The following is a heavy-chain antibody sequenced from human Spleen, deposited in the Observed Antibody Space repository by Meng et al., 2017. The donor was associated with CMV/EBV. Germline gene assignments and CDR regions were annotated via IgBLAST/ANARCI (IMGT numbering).Heavy chain of an antibody. V-gene: IGHV4-61*01. Sequence: SETLSLTCTVSGGSVSSGSYYWSWIRQPPGKGLEWIGYFYYSGSTNYNPSLKSRVTISVDTSKNQFSLKLSSVTAADTAVYYCARFATVTTTSLRGGYYYYYYGMDVWGQGTTVTVSS. CDR2: FYYSGST. CDR1: GGSVSSGSYY. D-gene: IGHD4-11*01. J-gene: IGHJ6*02. CDR3: ARFATVTTTSLRGGYYYYYYGMDV.